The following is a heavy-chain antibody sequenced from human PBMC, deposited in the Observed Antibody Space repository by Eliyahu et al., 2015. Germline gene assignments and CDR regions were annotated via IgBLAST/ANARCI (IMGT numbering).Heavy chain of an antibody. CDR1: GFTFSNYA. Sequence: EVQLLESGGGLVQPGGSXSLXCAXSGFTFSNYAMSWXRQAPGKGLEWVXAVTGSGATTYYADSVKGRFTISRDNSKNTLSLQMNSLRAEDTAVYYCAKGWDSNSWSQFFWGQGTLVTVSS. CDR2: VTGSGATT. V-gene: IGHV3-23*01. J-gene: IGHJ4*02. D-gene: IGHD6-13*01. CDR3: AKGWDSNSWSQFF.